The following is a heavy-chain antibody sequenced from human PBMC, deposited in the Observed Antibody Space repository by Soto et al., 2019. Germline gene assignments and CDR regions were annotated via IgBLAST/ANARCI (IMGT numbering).Heavy chain of an antibody. V-gene: IGHV1-69*12. D-gene: IGHD1-1*01. CDR1: GGTFSSYA. J-gene: IGHJ6*02. CDR2: IIPIFGTA. Sequence: QVQLVQSGAEVKKPGSSVKVSCKASGGTFSSYAISWVRQAPGQGLEWMGGIIPIFGTANYAQKFQGRVTITADESTSTAYKELSNLRSEDTAVYYCASPTQPLYYYYGMDVWGQGTTVTVSS. CDR3: ASPTQPLYYYYGMDV.